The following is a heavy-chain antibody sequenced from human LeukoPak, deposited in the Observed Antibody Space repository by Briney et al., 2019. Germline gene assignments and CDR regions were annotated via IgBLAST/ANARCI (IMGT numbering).Heavy chain of an antibody. D-gene: IGHD1-26*01. Sequence: GGSLRLSCAASGFTFSSYAMSWVRQAPGKGLEWVSAISGSGGSTYYADSVKGRFTISRANSKNTLYLQMNSLRAEDTAVYYCALSSRDELGAIGGTEYFQHGSEGTLVTVSS. CDR1: GFTFSSYA. CDR3: ALSSRDELGAIGGTEYFQH. CDR2: ISGSGGST. V-gene: IGHV3-23*01. J-gene: IGHJ1*01.